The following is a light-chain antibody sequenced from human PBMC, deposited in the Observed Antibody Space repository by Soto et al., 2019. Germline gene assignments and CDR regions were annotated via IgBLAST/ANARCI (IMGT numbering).Light chain of an antibody. V-gene: IGLV2-14*01. CDR2: DVS. CDR1: SSDVGGYNY. CDR3: SSYTSSSLYV. J-gene: IGLJ1*01. Sequence: QSVLTQPASVSGSPGQSITISCTGTSSDVGGYNYVSWYQQLPGKAPKLMIYDVSDRPSGVSNRFSGSKSGNTASLTISGLQAEDEADYYCSSYTSSSLYVFVTGTKVTVL.